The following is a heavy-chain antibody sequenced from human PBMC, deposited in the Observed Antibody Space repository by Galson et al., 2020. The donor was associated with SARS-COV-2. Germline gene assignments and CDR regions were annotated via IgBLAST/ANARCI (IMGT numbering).Heavy chain of an antibody. J-gene: IGHJ4*02. D-gene: IGHD3-10*01. CDR3: AREYGSGTYVGIDF. CDR2: ISTFNGNT. CDR1: GYLFTRYG. V-gene: IGHV1-18*01. Sequence: ASVKVSCKASGYLFTRYGITWVRQAPGQGLEWMGWISTFNGNTNYAQKLQDRVTLTTDTSTTTAYMELRSLTSDDTAVYYCAREYGSGTYVGIDFWGQGTQVNVSS.